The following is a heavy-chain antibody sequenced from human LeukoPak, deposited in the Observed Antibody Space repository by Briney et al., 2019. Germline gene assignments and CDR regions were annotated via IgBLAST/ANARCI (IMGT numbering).Heavy chain of an antibody. CDR1: GGTFSSYT. Sequence: SVKVSCKASGGTFSSYTISWVRQAPGQGLEWMGRIIPILGIANYAQKFQGRVTITTDESTSTAYMELSSLRSEDTAVYYCATPRDYYDRRAFDIWGQGTMVTVSS. V-gene: IGHV1-69*02. J-gene: IGHJ3*02. CDR3: ATPRDYYDRRAFDI. D-gene: IGHD3-22*01. CDR2: IIPILGIA.